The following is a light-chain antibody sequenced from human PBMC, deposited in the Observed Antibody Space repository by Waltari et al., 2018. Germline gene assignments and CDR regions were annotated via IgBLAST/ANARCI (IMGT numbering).Light chain of an antibody. CDR2: HDD. CDR1: RTNTENNA. V-gene: IGLV1-36*01. J-gene: IGLJ3*02. Sequence: QSVLTQPPSVSGAPRQRVTLSCSGSRTNTENNALSWYQQVPGKAPKLLIYHDDLLPSGVSDRFSASKSGTSASLAISGLQSEDEADYYCAAWDDSLNGRVFGGGTKLTVL. CDR3: AAWDDSLNGRV.